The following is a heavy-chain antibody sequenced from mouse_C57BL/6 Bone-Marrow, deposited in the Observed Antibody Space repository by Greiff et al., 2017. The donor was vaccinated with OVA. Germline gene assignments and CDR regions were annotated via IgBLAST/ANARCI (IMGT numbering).Heavy chain of an antibody. V-gene: IGHV7-3*01. CDR2: IRNKPNGSTT. CDR1: GFTFTNYY. CDR3: ARYKGRVAVDYFDY. J-gene: IGHJ2*01. D-gene: IGHD1-1*01. Sequence: CAASGFTFTNYYMSWVRQPPGKALEWLAFIRNKPNGSTTEYSASVKGRFTISRDNSQSILYLQMNALRAEDSATYYCARYKGRVAVDYFDYWGQGTALTVSS.